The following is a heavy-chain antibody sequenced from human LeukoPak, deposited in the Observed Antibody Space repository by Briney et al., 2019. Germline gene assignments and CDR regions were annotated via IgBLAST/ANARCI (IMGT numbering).Heavy chain of an antibody. CDR1: GGSISSYY. V-gene: IGHV4-59*08. D-gene: IGHD3-22*01. CDR2: IYYSGST. CDR3: ASRAYYYDSSGYSGTNDY. Sequence: PSETQSLTCTASGGSISSYYWSWIRQPPGKGLEWIGYIYYSGSTNYNPSLKSRVTISVDTSKNQFSLKLSSVTAADTAVYYCASRAYYYDSSGYSGTNDYWGQGTLVTVSS. J-gene: IGHJ4*02.